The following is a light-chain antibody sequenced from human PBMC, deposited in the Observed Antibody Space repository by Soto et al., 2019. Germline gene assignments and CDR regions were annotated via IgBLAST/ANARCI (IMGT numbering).Light chain of an antibody. V-gene: IGKV1-12*01. CDR3: HQARGFPLS. Sequence: DIRMTQSPSSVSASVGDRVTISCRASQVISSWLAWYQQKPGEAPNLLIYKASNLQTGVPSSFIGRGSGTDFPLAITNLRLQDFANYYCHQARGFPLSFGGGTKVEIK. CDR1: QVISSW. CDR2: KAS. J-gene: IGKJ4*01.